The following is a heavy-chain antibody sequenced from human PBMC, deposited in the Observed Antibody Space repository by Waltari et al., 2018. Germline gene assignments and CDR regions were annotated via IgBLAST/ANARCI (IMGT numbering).Heavy chain of an antibody. Sequence: QVQLQQWGAGLLEPSETLSLTCAVYGVSLSGSYWSWIRQTPGKGLEWIGEINYSGNAHYNSSLKSRVTISVDTSKNLIFLKLSSVTAADTAVYYCARDLGIGCSSSSCYGGALDSWGQGTMVTVSS. CDR1: GVSLSGSY. V-gene: IGHV4-34*02. CDR3: ARDLGIGCSSSSCYGGALDS. D-gene: IGHD2-2*01. J-gene: IGHJ3*01. CDR2: INYSGNA.